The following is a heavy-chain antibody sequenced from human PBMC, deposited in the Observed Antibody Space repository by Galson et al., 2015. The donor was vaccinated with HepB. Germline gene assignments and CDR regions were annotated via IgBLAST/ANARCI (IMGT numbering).Heavy chain of an antibody. CDR3: AIAVFNWNDGGYYYYMDV. V-gene: IGHV1-69*10. D-gene: IGHD1-20*01. J-gene: IGHJ6*03. CDR2: IIPMHGIT. CDR1: GGIFKSYG. Sequence: SVKVSCKASGGIFKSYGFSWVRQAPGQGLGWMGGIIPMHGITNYAQKFQGRVTITADESTSTAYMELSSPRSEDTAVYYCAIAVFNWNDGGYYYYMDVWGKGTTVTVSS.